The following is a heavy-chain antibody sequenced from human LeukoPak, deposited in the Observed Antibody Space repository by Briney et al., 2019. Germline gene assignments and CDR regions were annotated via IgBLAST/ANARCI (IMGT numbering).Heavy chain of an antibody. CDR2: ITSSSSYI. Sequence: PGGSLRLSCAASGFTFSSYWMNWVRQAPGQGLEWVSSITSSSSYIYYADSVKGRFTISRDNAKNSLYLQMNSLRAEDTAVYYCAREMLAAVAAQSWGQGTLVTVSS. CDR3: AREMLAAVAAQS. D-gene: IGHD6-19*01. CDR1: GFTFSSYW. V-gene: IGHV3-21*01. J-gene: IGHJ5*02.